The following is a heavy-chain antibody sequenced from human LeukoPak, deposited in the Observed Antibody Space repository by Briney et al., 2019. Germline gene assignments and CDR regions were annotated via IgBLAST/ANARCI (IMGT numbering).Heavy chain of an antibody. D-gene: IGHD6-13*01. Sequence: PSQTLSLTCAVSGGSISSGGYSWSWIRQPPGKGLEWIGYIYRSGSTYYNPSLKSRVTISVDRSKNQFSLKLSSVTAADTAVYYCARGGPEAAGYFDYWGQGTLVTVSS. CDR1: GGSISSGGYS. V-gene: IGHV4-30-2*01. CDR3: ARGGPEAAGYFDY. J-gene: IGHJ4*02. CDR2: IYRSGST.